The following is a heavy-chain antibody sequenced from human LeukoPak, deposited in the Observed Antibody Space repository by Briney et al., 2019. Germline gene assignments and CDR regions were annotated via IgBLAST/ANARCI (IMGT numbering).Heavy chain of an antibody. D-gene: IGHD3-3*01. CDR1: GFTFSSYA. Sequence: GGSLRLSCAASGFTFSSYAMHWVRQAPGKGLEWVAVISYDGSNKYYADSVKGRFTISRDNSKNTLYLQMNSLRAEDTAVYYCARDYDFWSGYSYYFDYWGQGTLVTVSS. CDR2: ISYDGSNK. V-gene: IGHV3-30-3*01. J-gene: IGHJ4*02. CDR3: ARDYDFWSGYSYYFDY.